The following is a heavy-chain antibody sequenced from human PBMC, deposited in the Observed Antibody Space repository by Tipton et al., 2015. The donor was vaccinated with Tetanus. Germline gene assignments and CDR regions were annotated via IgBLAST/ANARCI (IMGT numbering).Heavy chain of an antibody. CDR3: ARHGGRLAYYYYGMDV. CDR1: GGSISSHY. V-gene: IGHV4-59*08. J-gene: IGHJ6*02. CDR2: YSGST. D-gene: IGHD3-16*01. Sequence: TLSLTCSVSGGSISSHYWSWIRQPPGKGLEWIGYYSGSTYYNPPLKSRVTMSVDTSKNQFSLKLSSVTAADTAVYYCARHGGRLAYYYYGMDVWGQGTTVTVSS.